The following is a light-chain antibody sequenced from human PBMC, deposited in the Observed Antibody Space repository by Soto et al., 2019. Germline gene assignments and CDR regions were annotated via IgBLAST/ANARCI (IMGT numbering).Light chain of an antibody. J-gene: IGKJ5*01. CDR1: QGVTTN. CDR2: DVS. Sequence: EIVMTQSPATLSVSPGERATLSCRAGQGVTTNFAWYQQKSGQSPRLLIYDVSIRATGVPARFSATGSETDLTLTISGLQSEDSEVYLCQQYNNWPFSFGQGTRLEIK. V-gene: IGKV3-15*01. CDR3: QQYNNWPFS.